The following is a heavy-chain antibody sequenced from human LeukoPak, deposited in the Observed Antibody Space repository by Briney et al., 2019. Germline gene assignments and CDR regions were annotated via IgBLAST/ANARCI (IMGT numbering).Heavy chain of an antibody. CDR1: GFTFSSYD. CDR2: MSSSRHTI. Sequence: PGGSVRLSCAASGFTFSSYDLNWVRQAPGKGLEWVSYMSSSRHTIYCADSVKGRFTISRDNAKNSLYLQMTSLRAEDTAVYYCARHWTVAGTDYWGQGTLMTVFS. CDR3: ARHWTVAGTDY. V-gene: IGHV3-48*03. D-gene: IGHD6-13*01. J-gene: IGHJ4*02.